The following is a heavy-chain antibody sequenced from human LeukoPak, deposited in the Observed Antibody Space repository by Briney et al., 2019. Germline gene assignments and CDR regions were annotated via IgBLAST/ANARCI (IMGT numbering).Heavy chain of an antibody. V-gene: IGHV3-23*01. J-gene: IGHJ4*02. CDR3: AKSERSGHYYDILTGYYMDY. Sequence: GGSLRLSCAASGFTFSSYAMSWVRQAPGKGLEWVSIISAGADSTYYADSVKGRFTISRDNSKNTLYLQMNSLRAEDTAVYYCAKSERSGHYYDILTGYYMDYCGQGTLVTVPS. CDR2: ISAGADST. CDR1: GFTFSSYA. D-gene: IGHD3-9*01.